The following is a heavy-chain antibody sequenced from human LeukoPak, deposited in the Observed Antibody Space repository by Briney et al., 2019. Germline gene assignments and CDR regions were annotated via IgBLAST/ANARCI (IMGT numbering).Heavy chain of an antibody. CDR1: GGTFSSYA. CDR3: ARVTRDCSSTSCPSDYYYYYMDV. Sequence: ASVKVSCKASGGTFSSYAISWVRQAPGQGLEWRGGIIPIFGTANYAQKFQGRVTITTDESTSTAYMELSSLRSEDTAVYYCARVTRDCSSTSCPSDYYYYYMDVWGKGTTVTVSS. CDR2: IIPIFGTA. D-gene: IGHD2-2*01. V-gene: IGHV1-69*05. J-gene: IGHJ6*03.